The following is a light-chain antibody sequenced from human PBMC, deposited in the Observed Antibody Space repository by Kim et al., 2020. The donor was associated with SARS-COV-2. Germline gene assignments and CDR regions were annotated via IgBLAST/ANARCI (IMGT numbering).Light chain of an antibody. CDR3: QKYNIVPLT. J-gene: IGKJ4*01. CDR2: AAS. Sequence: DIQMAQSPSSLSASVGDRVTITCRASQGIRNYLAWYQQKPGKVPKLLIYAASTLQPGVPTRFSGSGFVTDFTLTISGLQAEDVATYYCQKYNIVPLTFGGGTKVDIK. CDR1: QGIRNY. V-gene: IGKV1-27*01.